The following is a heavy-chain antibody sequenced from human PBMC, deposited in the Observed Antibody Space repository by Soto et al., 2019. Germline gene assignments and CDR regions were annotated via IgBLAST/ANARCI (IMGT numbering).Heavy chain of an antibody. CDR1: GFTFDDYA. Sequence: EVQLVESGGGLVQPGRSLRLSCAASGFTFDDYAMHWVRQAPGKGLEWVSGISWNSGSIGYADSVKGRFTISRDNAKNSLYLQMNSLRAEDTALYYCAKGASDGWLRSSWVDYWGQGTLVTVSS. CDR3: AKGASDGWLRSSWVDY. V-gene: IGHV3-9*01. J-gene: IGHJ4*02. CDR2: ISWNSGSI. D-gene: IGHD5-12*01.